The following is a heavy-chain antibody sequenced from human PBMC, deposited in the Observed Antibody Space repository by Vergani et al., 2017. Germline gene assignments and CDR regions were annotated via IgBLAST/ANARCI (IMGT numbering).Heavy chain of an antibody. CDR3: ARDLDWQNWYFDL. CDR2: ISYDGSNK. CDR1: GFTFSSYA. D-gene: IGHD3-9*01. J-gene: IGHJ2*01. Sequence: QVQLVESEGGVVQPGRSLRLSCAASGFTFSSYAMHWVRQAPGKGLEWVAVISYDGSNKYYADSVKGRFTISRDNSKNTLYLQMNSLRAEDTAVYYCARDLDWQNWYFDLWGRGTLVTVSS. V-gene: IGHV3-30*04.